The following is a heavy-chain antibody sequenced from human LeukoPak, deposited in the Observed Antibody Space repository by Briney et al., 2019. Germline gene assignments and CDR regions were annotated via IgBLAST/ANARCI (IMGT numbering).Heavy chain of an antibody. CDR2: IDSTSRYI. CDR1: GFTISSYTFGSYT. V-gene: IGHV3-21*01. J-gene: IGHJ4*02. D-gene: IGHD1-14*01. CDR3: AKDRTATKYLFHY. Sequence: GGSLRLSCAASGFTISSYTFGSYTMNWVRQAPGKGLEWLASIDSTSRYIYYTDSVKGRFTISRDNSKTTLYLQMNSLRIEDTAVYYCAKDRTATKYLFHYWGQGTLVTVSS.